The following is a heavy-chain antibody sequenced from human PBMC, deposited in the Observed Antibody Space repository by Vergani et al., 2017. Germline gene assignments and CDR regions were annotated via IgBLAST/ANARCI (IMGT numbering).Heavy chain of an antibody. CDR2: ISGSGGNT. V-gene: IGHV3-23*01. Sequence: EVQLLESGGGLVQPGGSLRLSCAASGFTFSSYAMSWVRQVPGKGLEWVSGISGSGGNTYYANSVKGRFTISRDNSKNTLYLQMNSLRADETAVYYCAKRVYCSSTSCYEGRGYYYGMGVWGQGTTVTFSS. J-gene: IGHJ6*02. CDR1: GFTFSSYA. CDR3: AKRVYCSSTSCYEGRGYYYGMGV. D-gene: IGHD2-2*01.